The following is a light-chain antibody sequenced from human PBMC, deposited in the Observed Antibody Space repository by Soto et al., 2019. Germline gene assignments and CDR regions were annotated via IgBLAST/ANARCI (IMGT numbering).Light chain of an antibody. CDR1: QGISDY. Sequence: DVQMTQSPSAVSASVVDRVDIICRASQGISDYLAWFQQKPGKAPHRLIYSSSTLQTGVPSRFSGRRSGTEFTLTISNLQPEDVATYYCLQHNSFPRTFGGGTKVDIK. V-gene: IGKV1-17*03. CDR2: SSS. CDR3: LQHNSFPRT. J-gene: IGKJ4*01.